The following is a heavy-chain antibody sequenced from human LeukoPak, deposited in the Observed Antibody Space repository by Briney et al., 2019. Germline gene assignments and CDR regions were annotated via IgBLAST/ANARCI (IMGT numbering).Heavy chain of an antibody. J-gene: IGHJ6*02. V-gene: IGHV3-30-3*01. D-gene: IGHD3-10*01. CDR3: ARSDAVRGLYGMDV. Sequence: GGSLRLSCAASGFTFSRYTMHWVRQAPGKGLEWVAVISHDGSNKYYADSVKGRFTISRDNSKDTLYLQMNSLRAEDTAVYYCARSDAVRGLYGMDVWGQGTTVTVSS. CDR1: GFTFSRYT. CDR2: ISHDGSNK.